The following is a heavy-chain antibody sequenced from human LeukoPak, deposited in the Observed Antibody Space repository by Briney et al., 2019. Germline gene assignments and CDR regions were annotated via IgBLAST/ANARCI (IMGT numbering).Heavy chain of an antibody. Sequence: PGASVKVSCMASGYTFSSFGLTWVRQAPGQGLEWMGWVSGNNGNTNYAQKLQGRVTMTTDTSTSTDYMELRSLRSDDTAVYYCARIPYPDITMVRGVIIGDYWGQGTLVTVSS. CDR1: GYTFSSFG. CDR2: VSGNNGNT. CDR3: ARIPYPDITMVRGVIIGDY. D-gene: IGHD3-10*01. V-gene: IGHV1-18*01. J-gene: IGHJ4*02.